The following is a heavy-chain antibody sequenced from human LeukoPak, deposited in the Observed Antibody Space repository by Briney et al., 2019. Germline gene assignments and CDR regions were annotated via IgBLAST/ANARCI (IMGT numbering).Heavy chain of an antibody. CDR2: IKTDGSIT. V-gene: IGHV3-74*01. J-gene: IGHJ3*02. Sequence: PGGSLRLSCAASGFSFSVFWMHWVRQVPGKGPVWVSRIKTDGSITYYADSVKGRFTISRDNSKNTLYLQMNSLRAEDTAVYYCARDSRGLLRSDAFDIWGQGTMVTVSS. CDR1: GFSFSVFW. D-gene: IGHD3/OR15-3a*01. CDR3: ARDSRGLLRSDAFDI.